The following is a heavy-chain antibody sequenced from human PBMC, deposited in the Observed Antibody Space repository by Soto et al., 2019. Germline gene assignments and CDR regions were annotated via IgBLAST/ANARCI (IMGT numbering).Heavy chain of an antibody. CDR1: GYSSTSYG. J-gene: IGHJ4*02. V-gene: IGHV1-18*04. CDR3: ARVGGSYYFDY. D-gene: IGHD1-26*01. Sequence: XSVKVSCKASGYSSTSYGISWVRQAPGQGLEWMGWISAYNGNINYAQKLQGRVTMTTDTSTSTAYMELRSLRSDDTAVYYCARVGGSYYFDYWSQGALVTVSS. CDR2: ISAYNGNI.